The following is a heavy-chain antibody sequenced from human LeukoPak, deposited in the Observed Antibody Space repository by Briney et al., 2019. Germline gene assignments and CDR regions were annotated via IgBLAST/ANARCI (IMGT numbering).Heavy chain of an antibody. CDR2: FSGRGGST. V-gene: IGHV3-23*01. D-gene: IGHD3-9*01. Sequence: GGSLRLSCAASGFTFSIYGMSWVRQAPGKGLEWVSTFSGRGGSTYYADSVKGRVTISRDNSKNTLYLQMNSLRAEDTAVYYCAKQGRDWLRDYYYYMDVWGKGTTVTISS. CDR3: AKQGRDWLRDYYYYMDV. J-gene: IGHJ6*03. CDR1: GFTFSIYG.